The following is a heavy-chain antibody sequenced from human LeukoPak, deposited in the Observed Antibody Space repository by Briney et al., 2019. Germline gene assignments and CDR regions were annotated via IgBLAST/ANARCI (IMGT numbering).Heavy chain of an antibody. CDR1: GGSISSSSYY. Sequence: SETLSLTCTVSGGSISSSSYYWGWIRQPPGKGLEWIGSIYYSGSTYYNPSLKSRVTISVDTSKNQFSLKLSSVTAADTAVYYCARGPTTIFGVVIDRWFDPWGQGTLVTVSS. CDR2: IYYSGST. V-gene: IGHV4-39*07. J-gene: IGHJ5*02. CDR3: ARGPTTIFGVVIDRWFDP. D-gene: IGHD3-3*01.